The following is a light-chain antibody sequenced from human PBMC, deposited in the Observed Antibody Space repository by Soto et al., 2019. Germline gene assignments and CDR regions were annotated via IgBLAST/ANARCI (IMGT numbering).Light chain of an antibody. CDR3: QQFGGSPPVT. CDR2: GAS. CDR1: QSVSSTY. V-gene: IGKV3-20*01. J-gene: IGKJ4*01. Sequence: VLTQSPGTLSLSPGERATLSCRASQSVSSTYLAWYQQKPGQAPRLLIYGASSRASGIPDRFSGSGSGTDFTLTISRLEPEDFAVYYCQQFGGSPPVTFGGGTKVEIK.